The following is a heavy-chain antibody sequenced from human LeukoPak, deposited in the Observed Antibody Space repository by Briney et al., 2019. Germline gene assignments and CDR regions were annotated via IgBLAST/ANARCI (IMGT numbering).Heavy chain of an antibody. CDR3: AHSRSERYYDILTGPGYFDY. J-gene: IGHJ4*02. Sequence: SGPTLVNPTQTLTLTCTFSGFSLSTSGVGVGWIRQPPGKALEWLALIYWDDDKRYSPSLQSRLTITKDTSKNQVVLTMTNMDPVDTATYYCAHSRSERYYDILTGPGYFDYWGQGTLVTVSS. V-gene: IGHV2-5*02. D-gene: IGHD3-9*01. CDR2: IYWDDDK. CDR1: GFSLSTSGVG.